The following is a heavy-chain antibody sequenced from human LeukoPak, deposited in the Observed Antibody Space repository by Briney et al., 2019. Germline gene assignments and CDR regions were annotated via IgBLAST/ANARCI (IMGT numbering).Heavy chain of an antibody. Sequence: ASVKVSCKASGYTFTGYYMHWVRQAPGQGLEWMGWINPNSGGTNYAQKFQGRVTMTRDTSISTAYMELSRLRSDDTAVYYCARERVTRNCYYYGMDVWGQGTTVTVSS. CDR3: ARERVTRNCYYYGMDV. J-gene: IGHJ6*02. CDR1: GYTFTGYY. D-gene: IGHD4-4*01. CDR2: INPNSGGT. V-gene: IGHV1-2*02.